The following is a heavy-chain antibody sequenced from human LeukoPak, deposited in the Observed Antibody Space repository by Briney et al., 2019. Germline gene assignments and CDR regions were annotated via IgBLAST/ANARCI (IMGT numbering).Heavy chain of an antibody. J-gene: IGHJ5*02. CDR3: ARGYYYDSSSTYNWFDP. V-gene: IGHV3-9*03. Sequence: GRSLRLYCAASGFTFDDYAMHWVRQAPGKGLEWVSGISWNSGSIGYADSVKGRFTISRDNAKNSLYLQMNSLRAEDMALYYCARGYYYDSSSTYNWFDPWGQGTLVTVSS. D-gene: IGHD3-22*01. CDR2: ISWNSGSI. CDR1: GFTFDDYA.